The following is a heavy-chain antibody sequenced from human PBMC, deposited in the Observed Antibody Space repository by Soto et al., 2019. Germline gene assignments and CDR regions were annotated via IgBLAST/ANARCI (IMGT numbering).Heavy chain of an antibody. CDR2: INPSGGST. J-gene: IGHJ5*02. Sequence: QVQLVQSGAEVKKPGASVKVSCKASGYTFTSYYMHWVRQAPGQGLEWMGIINPSGGSTSYAQKFQGRVTMTRDTYTSTVYMELSSLRSEDTAVYYCARDAQWGDQRGWSDPWGQGTLVTVSS. CDR3: ARDAQWGDQRGWSDP. D-gene: IGHD2-21*02. CDR1: GYTFTSYY. V-gene: IGHV1-46*01.